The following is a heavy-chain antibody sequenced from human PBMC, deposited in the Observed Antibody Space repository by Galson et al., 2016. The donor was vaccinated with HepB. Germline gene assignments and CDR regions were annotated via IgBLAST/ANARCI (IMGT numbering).Heavy chain of an antibody. CDR2: IKQDGSEK. CDR3: ARDGWPKNYYHYGMDV. CDR1: GFIVSTNY. Sequence: SLRLSCAASGFIVSTNYMSWVRQAPGKGLEWVANIKQDGSEKYYVDSVKGRFTISRDNAKNSLYWQMNSLRAEDTAVYYCARDGWPKNYYHYGMDVWGQGTTVTVSS. V-gene: IGHV3-7*03. D-gene: IGHD5-24*01. J-gene: IGHJ6*02.